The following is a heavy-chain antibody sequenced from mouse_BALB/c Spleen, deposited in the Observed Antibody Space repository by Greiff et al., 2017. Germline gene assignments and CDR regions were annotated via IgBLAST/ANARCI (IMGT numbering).Heavy chain of an antibody. CDR2: ISSGSSTI. V-gene: IGHV5-17*02. J-gene: IGHJ2*01. CDR3: ARGTTVESNYFDY. Sequence: EVQGVESGGGLVQPGGSRKLSCAASGFTFSSFGMHWVRQAPEKGLEWVAYISSGSSTIYYADTVKGRFPISRDNPKNTLFLQMTSLRSEDTAMYYCARGTTVESNYFDYWGQGTTLTVSS. CDR1: GFTFSSFG. D-gene: IGHD1-1*01.